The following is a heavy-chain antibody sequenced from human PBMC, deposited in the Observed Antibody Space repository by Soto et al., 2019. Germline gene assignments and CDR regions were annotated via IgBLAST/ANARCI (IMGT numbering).Heavy chain of an antibody. D-gene: IGHD3-10*01. J-gene: IGHJ6*02. CDR3: AREIDSGSSDYYYYGMDV. CDR1: GGSISSSSYY. V-gene: IGHV4-39*07. CDR2: IYHSGST. Sequence: SETLSLTCTVSGGSISSSSYYWGWIRQPTEKRQEWIGEIYHSGSTNYNPSLKSRVTISVDKSKNQFSLKLSSVTAADTAVYYCAREIDSGSSDYYYYGMDVWGQGTTVTVLL.